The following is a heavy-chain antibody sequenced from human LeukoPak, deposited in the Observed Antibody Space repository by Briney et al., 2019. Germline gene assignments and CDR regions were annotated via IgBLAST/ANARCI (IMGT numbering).Heavy chain of an antibody. Sequence: PGGSLRLSCAASGYTFTSYYMHWVRQAPGQGLEWMGIINPSGGSTSYAQKFQGRVTMTRDTSTSTVYMELSSLRSEDTAVYYCARECSGASFDPWGQGTLVTVSS. J-gene: IGHJ5*02. CDR1: GYTFTSYY. D-gene: IGHD2-15*01. CDR3: ARECSGASFDP. V-gene: IGHV1-46*01. CDR2: INPSGGST.